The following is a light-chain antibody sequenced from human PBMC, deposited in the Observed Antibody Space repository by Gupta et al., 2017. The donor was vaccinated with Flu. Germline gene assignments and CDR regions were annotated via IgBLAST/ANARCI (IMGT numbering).Light chain of an antibody. Sequence: QSVLTQPPSASGTPGQRVTNPCPRSSSNIGSNTVNWYKQLPGTAPKLLIYSNNQRPSGVPDRFSGSKSGTSASLAISGLQSEDEADYYCAAWDDSLNGRVVFGGGTKLTVL. CDR2: SNN. V-gene: IGLV1-44*01. CDR3: AAWDDSLNGRVV. J-gene: IGLJ2*01. CDR1: SSNIGSNT.